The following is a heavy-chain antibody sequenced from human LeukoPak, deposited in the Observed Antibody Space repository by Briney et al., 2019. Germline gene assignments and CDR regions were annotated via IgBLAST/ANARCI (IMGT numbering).Heavy chain of an antibody. J-gene: IGHJ3*02. Sequence: GGSLRLSCAASGFTFTSYAMSWVRQAPGKGLEWVSAISGSGGSTYYADSVKGRFTISSDNSKNTLYLQMNSLRAEDTAVYYCARSGRGYDDAFDIWGQGTMVAVSS. CDR1: GFTFTSYA. CDR3: ARSGRGYDDAFDI. V-gene: IGHV3-23*01. CDR2: ISGSGGST. D-gene: IGHD5-12*01.